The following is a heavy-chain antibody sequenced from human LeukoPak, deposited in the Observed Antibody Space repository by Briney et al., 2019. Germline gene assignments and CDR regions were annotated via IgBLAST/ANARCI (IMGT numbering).Heavy chain of an antibody. V-gene: IGHV1-46*01. CDR2: INPSGGST. CDR3: AREGQSTALDVVLHYGMDV. J-gene: IGHJ6*02. Sequence: ASVKVSCKASGYTFTSYYMHWVRQAPGQGLEWMGIINPSGGSTSYAQKFQGRVTMTRDTSTSTVYMELSSLRSEDTAVYYCAREGQSTALDVVLHYGMDVWGQGTTVTVSS. CDR1: GYTFTSYY. D-gene: IGHD2-15*01.